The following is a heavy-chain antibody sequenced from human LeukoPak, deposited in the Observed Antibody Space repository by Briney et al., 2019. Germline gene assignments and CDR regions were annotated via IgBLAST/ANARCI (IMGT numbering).Heavy chain of an antibody. V-gene: IGHV3-23*01. CDR3: AKGYCSGGSCPLVWYFDL. J-gene: IGHJ2*01. CDR1: GFTFSSYA. Sequence: QPGGSLRLSCAASGFTFSSYAMSWVRQAPGKGLEWVSAISGSGGSTYYADSVKGRFTISRDNSKNTLYLQMTSLRAEDTAVYYCAKGYCSGGSCPLVWYFDLWGRGTLVTVSS. CDR2: ISGSGGST. D-gene: IGHD2-15*01.